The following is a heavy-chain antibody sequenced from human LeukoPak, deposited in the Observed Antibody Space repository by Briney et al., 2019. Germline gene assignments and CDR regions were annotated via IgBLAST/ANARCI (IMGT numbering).Heavy chain of an antibody. CDR2: ISGSGGNT. J-gene: IGHJ4*02. CDR1: GFTFSSYA. D-gene: IGHD6-6*01. Sequence: GGSLRLSRAASGFTFSSYAMSWVRQAPGKGLEWVSAISGSGGNTYYADSGKGRFTISRDNSKNTLYLQMNSLRAEDTAVYYCEYSSSSIFDYWGQGTLVTVSS. V-gene: IGHV3-23*01. CDR3: EYSSSSIFDY.